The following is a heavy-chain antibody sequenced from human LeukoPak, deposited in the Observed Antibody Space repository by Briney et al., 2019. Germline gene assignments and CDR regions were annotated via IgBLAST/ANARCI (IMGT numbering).Heavy chain of an antibody. J-gene: IGHJ5*02. Sequence: GGSLRLSCAASGFTFSSYGMNWVRQAPGKGLEWVSYISTSSDSIYYADSVKGRFTISRDNAKNSLFLQMNSLRAEDTAVYYCARVVGIAAAGPGGFDPWGQGILVTVSS. CDR2: ISTSSDSI. CDR1: GFTFSSYG. D-gene: IGHD6-13*01. V-gene: IGHV3-48*04. CDR3: ARVVGIAAAGPGGFDP.